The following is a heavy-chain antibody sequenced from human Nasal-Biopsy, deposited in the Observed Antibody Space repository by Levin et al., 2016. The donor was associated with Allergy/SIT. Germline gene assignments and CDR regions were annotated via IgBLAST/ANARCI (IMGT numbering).Heavy chain of an antibody. CDR1: GYSFTTYW. Sequence: GGSLRLSCQGSGYSFTTYWISWVRQMPGKGLEWMGRVAPSDSYTKYSPAVQGHVTISVDKSISTVYLQWSSLKASDTAIYYCARHLGTAMAANWGQGTLVTVSS. CDR2: VAPSDSYT. CDR3: ARHLGTAMAAN. V-gene: IGHV5-10-1*01. D-gene: IGHD5-18*01. J-gene: IGHJ4*02.